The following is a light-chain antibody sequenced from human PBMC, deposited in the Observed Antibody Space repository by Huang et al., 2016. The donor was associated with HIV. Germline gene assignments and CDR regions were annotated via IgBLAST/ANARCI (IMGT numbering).Light chain of an antibody. CDR3: MQTLQTPLT. J-gene: IGKJ5*01. CDR2: LVS. V-gene: IGKV2-28*01. CDR1: QSLLHSNGYTF. Sequence: DIVMTQSPLSLPVTPGEPASISCRSSQSLLHSNGYTFLDWYLQMPVQSPQLLIYLVSNRASCVPDRFIGSGSGTDFTLKISRVEAEYVGLYYCMQTLQTPLTFGQGTRLEIK.